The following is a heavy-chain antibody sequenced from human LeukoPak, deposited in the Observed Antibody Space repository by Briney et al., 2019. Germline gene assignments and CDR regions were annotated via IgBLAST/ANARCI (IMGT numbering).Heavy chain of an antibody. Sequence: SETLSLTCSVSGDSVSNSRVYWGWIRQTPGEGLEWIGSIYNNGRTYYKSSLESRVTISVDTSKNQFSLKLSSVTAADTAVYYCARDRLWFGDAFDIWGQGTMVTVSS. V-gene: IGHV4-38-2*02. CDR1: GDSVSNSRVY. D-gene: IGHD3-10*01. CDR3: ARDRLWFGDAFDI. CDR2: IYNNGRT. J-gene: IGHJ3*02.